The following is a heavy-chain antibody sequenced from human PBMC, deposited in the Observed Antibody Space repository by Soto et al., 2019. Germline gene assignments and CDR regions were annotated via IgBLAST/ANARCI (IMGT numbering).Heavy chain of an antibody. J-gene: IGHJ4*02. D-gene: IGHD2-2*01. CDR1: GGTFSSYI. V-gene: IGHV1-69*02. CDR3: ARGPPVGYCSSTSCPGLDY. CDR2: IIPILGIA. Sequence: GASVKVSCKASGGTFSSYIIRWVRQAPGQGLDWMGRIIPILGIANYSQKFQGRVTITADKSTSTAYMELSSLRSEDTAVYYCARGPPVGYCSSTSCPGLDYWGQGTLVTGSS.